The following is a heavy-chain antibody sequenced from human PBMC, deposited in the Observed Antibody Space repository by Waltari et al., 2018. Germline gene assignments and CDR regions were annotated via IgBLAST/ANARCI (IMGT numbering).Heavy chain of an antibody. D-gene: IGHD3-22*01. CDR3: ARDQSYYYDSSGYYGGMDV. Sequence: EVQLVESGGGLVQPGGSLRLSCAASGFTFSSYWMSWVRQAPGKGLEWVANIKQDGSEKDYVDAVKGRFTISRDNAKNSLYLQMNSLRAEDTAVYYCARDQSYYYDSSGYYGGMDVWGQGTTVTVSS. CDR1: GFTFSSYW. CDR2: IKQDGSEK. J-gene: IGHJ6*02. V-gene: IGHV3-7*01.